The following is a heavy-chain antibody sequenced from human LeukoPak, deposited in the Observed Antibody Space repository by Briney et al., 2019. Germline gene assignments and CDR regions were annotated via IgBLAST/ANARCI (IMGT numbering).Heavy chain of an antibody. V-gene: IGHV3-66*01. CDR3: ARLEMATINSDY. D-gene: IGHD5-24*01. CDR2: IYSGGST. J-gene: IGHJ4*02. Sequence: PGGSLRLSCAASGFTVSSNYMSWVRQAPGKGLEWVSVIYSGGSTYYADSVKGRFTISRDNSKNTLYLQMNSLRAEDTAVYYCARLEMATINSDYWGQGTLVTVSS. CDR1: GFTVSSNY.